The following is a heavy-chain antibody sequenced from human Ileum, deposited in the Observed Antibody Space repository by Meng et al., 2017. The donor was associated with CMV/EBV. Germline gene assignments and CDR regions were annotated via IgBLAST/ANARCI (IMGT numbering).Heavy chain of an antibody. CDR3: ARLGGYDFWSGYYAPIDY. J-gene: IGHJ4*02. CDR1: RYSFTSYW. D-gene: IGHD3-3*01. Sequence: GGSLRLSCKGSRYSFTSYWIGWVRQMPGKGLEWMGIIYPGDSDTRYSPSFQGQVTISADKSISTAYLQWSSLKASDTAMYYCARLGGYDFWSGYYAPIDYWGQGTLVTVSS. CDR2: IYPGDSDT. V-gene: IGHV5-51*01.